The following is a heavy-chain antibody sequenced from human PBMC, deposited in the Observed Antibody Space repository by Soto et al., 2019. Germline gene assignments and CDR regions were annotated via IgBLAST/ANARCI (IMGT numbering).Heavy chain of an antibody. V-gene: IGHV3-21*01. CDR3: ARDPISSGAFDI. CDR2: ISSSSSYI. D-gene: IGHD3-16*02. CDR1: GFTFSSYS. J-gene: IGHJ3*02. Sequence: GGSLRLSCAASGFTFSSYSMNWVRQAPGKGLEWVSSISSSSSYIYYAHPLTGRFTLSRDNAKNSLYLQMNSLRAEDTAVYYCARDPISSGAFDIWGQETMVTV.